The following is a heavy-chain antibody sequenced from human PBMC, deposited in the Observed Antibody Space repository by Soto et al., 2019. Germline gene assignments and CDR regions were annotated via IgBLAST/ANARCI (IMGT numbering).Heavy chain of an antibody. V-gene: IGHV4-31*03. Sequence: QVQLQESGPGLVKPSQTLSLTCTVSGGSISSGGYYWSWIRQHPGKGLEWIGYIYYSGSTYYNPSLKSRVTISVDTSKNQLSLKLSSVTAADTAVYYCASPRIVGGNFYGMDVWGQGTTVTVSS. CDR1: GGSISSGGYY. J-gene: IGHJ6*02. CDR2: IYYSGST. CDR3: ASPRIVGGNFYGMDV. D-gene: IGHD2-15*01.